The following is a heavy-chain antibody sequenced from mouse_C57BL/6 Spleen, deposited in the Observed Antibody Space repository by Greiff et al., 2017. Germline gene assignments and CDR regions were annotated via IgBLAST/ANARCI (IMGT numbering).Heavy chain of an antibody. CDR2: IRSKSSNYAT. V-gene: IGHV10-3*01. Sequence: EVMLVESGGGLVQPTGSLKLSCAASGFTFNTYAMHWVRPAPGKGLEWVARIRSKSSNYATYYADSVKDRFTISSDDSQSMLYLQMNNLKTEDTAMYYCVRDGYYYGSSYVTAYAMDYGGQGTSVTVAS. J-gene: IGHJ4*01. D-gene: IGHD1-1*01. CDR3: VRDGYYYGSSYVTAYAMDY. CDR1: GFTFNTYA.